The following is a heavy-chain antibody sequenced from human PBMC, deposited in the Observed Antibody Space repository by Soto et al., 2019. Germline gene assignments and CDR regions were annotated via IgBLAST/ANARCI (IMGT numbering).Heavy chain of an antibody. CDR3: ARAHYGDYGYGMDV. J-gene: IGHJ6*02. CDR1: GGSISSGGYS. CDR2: TYHSGGT. V-gene: IGHV4-30-2*01. Sequence: QLQLQESGSGPVKPSQTLSLTCAVSGGSISSGGYSWSWIRQPPGKGLEWIGYTYHSGGTYYNPSLKSRVTISVDRSKNQFSLKLSSVTAADTAVYYCARAHYGDYGYGMDVWGQGTTVTVSS. D-gene: IGHD4-17*01.